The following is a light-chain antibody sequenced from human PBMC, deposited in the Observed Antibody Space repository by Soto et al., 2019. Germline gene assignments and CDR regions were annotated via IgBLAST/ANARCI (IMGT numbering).Light chain of an antibody. CDR1: SSDVGGYNY. J-gene: IGLJ2*01. V-gene: IGLV2-14*01. CDR3: SLNARSNTVV. CDR2: EVS. Sequence: QSALTQPASVSGSPGQSITISCTGTSSDVGGYNYVSWYQQQPGKAPKLMIYEVSYRPSGVSNRFSGSKSGNTASLTISGLQAEDEADYYCSLNARSNTVVFGGGTKLTVL.